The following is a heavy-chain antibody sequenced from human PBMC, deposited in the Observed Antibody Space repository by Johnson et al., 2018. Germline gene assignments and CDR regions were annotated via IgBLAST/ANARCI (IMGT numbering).Heavy chain of an antibody. Sequence: VQLVQSGAEVKKPGESXKISCKGSGYSFTSYWIGWVRQMPGKGLEWMGIIYPGDSDTRYSPSFQGQVTISAAKSISTAYLQWSSLKASDTDLYYCASPKGATMGYDAFDIWGQGTMVTVSS. CDR3: ASPKGATMGYDAFDI. D-gene: IGHD5-12*01. V-gene: IGHV5-51*01. CDR1: GYSFTSYW. J-gene: IGHJ3*02. CDR2: IYPGDSDT.